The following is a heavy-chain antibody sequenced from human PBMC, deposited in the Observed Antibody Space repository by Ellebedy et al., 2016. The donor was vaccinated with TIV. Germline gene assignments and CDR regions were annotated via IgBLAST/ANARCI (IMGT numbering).Heavy chain of an antibody. CDR2: ISSSSSNI. CDR1: GFTFSSYA. Sequence: PGGSLRLSCAVSGFTFSSYALNWVRQSPGKGLEWVSYISSSSSNIHYADSVKGRFTVSSYNSKKSAFLQMNSLRAEDTDVYYCARDPSQGPNLIYYMDVWGKGTTVTVSS. V-gene: IGHV3-48*04. D-gene: IGHD4/OR15-4a*01. CDR3: ARDPSQGPNLIYYMDV. J-gene: IGHJ6*03.